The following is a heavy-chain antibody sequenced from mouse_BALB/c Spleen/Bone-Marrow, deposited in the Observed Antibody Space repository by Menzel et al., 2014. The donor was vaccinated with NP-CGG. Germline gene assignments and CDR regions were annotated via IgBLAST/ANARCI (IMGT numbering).Heavy chain of an antibody. Sequence: EVKLMESGGGLVQPGGSLKLSCAASGFTFSNYGMSWVRQTPDKRLEMIATVNVNGDRTYHPDSVKGRFTISRDNAKNTLSLQMSSLKSEDTAMYYCARGYDYSSWFAYWGQGTQVTVSA. J-gene: IGHJ3*01. CDR3: ARGYDYSSWFAY. V-gene: IGHV5-6-3*01. CDR1: GFTFSNYG. D-gene: IGHD2-4*01. CDR2: VNVNGDRT.